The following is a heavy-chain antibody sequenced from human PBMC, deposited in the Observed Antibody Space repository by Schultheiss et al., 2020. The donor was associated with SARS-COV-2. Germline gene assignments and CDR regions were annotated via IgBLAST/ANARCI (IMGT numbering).Heavy chain of an antibody. Sequence: SMKVSCKASGGTFSSYAISWVRQAPGQGLEWMGGIIPIFGTANYAQKFQGRVTITADESTSTAYMELSRLRSDDTAVYYCARELRSRCSGGSCHDPWGQGTLVTVSS. CDR3: ARELRSRCSGGSCHDP. J-gene: IGHJ5*02. V-gene: IGHV1-69*13. D-gene: IGHD2-15*01. CDR1: GGTFSSYA. CDR2: IIPIFGTA.